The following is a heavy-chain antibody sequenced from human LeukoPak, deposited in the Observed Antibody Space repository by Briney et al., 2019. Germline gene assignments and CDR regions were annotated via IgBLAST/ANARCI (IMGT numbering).Heavy chain of an antibody. CDR1: GFTFSSYA. CDR3: AKGTEPSDYGAHFDY. CDR2: ISASGGST. D-gene: IGHD4-17*01. J-gene: IGHJ4*02. V-gene: IGHV3-23*01. Sequence: GGSLRLSCAASGFTFSSYAMSWVRQAPGKGLEWVSAISASGGSTYYADSVKGRFTMSRDNSKNTLYLQMNSLRAEDTAVYYCAKGTEPSDYGAHFDYWGQGTLVTVSS.